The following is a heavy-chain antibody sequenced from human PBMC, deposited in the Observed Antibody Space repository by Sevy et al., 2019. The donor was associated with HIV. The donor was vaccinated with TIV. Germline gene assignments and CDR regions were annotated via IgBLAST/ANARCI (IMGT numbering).Heavy chain of an antibody. CDR1: GGSIPGHD. Sequence: SETLSLTCAVSGGSIPGHDWSWIRQTPQKGLEWIGYHYHSDSTKYNPSLKSRATISVHTSKNQFFLSLSSVTAADTAVYYCARVDNSGTYVLYWGQGIRVTVSS. CDR3: ARVDNSGTYVLY. J-gene: IGHJ4*02. D-gene: IGHD3-10*01. CDR2: HYHSDST. V-gene: IGHV4-59*11.